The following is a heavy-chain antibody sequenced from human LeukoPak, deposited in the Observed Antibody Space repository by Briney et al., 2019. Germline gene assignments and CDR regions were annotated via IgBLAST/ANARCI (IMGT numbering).Heavy chain of an antibody. Sequence: ASVKVSCKVSGYTLTELSMHWVRQAPGKGLEWMGGIIPIFGTANYAQKFQGRVTITADESTSTAYMELSSLRSEDTAVYYCARGDSHFDYWGQGTLVTVSS. V-gene: IGHV1-69*13. J-gene: IGHJ4*02. CDR3: ARGDSHFDY. D-gene: IGHD2-21*02. CDR1: GYTLTELS. CDR2: IIPIFGTA.